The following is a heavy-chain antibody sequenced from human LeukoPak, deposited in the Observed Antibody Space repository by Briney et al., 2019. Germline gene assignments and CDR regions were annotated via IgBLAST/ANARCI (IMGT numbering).Heavy chain of an antibody. CDR3: AREFGSTSCHDY. CDR1: GYTFTNYY. J-gene: IGHJ4*02. CDR2: INPNSGGT. D-gene: IGHD2-2*01. Sequence: GASVKVSCKASGYTFTNYYIHWVRQAPGQGVQWMGWINPNSGGTNYAQKFQGRVTMTRDTSISTAYMELSRLRSDDTAVYYCAREFGSTSCHDYWGQGTLVTVSS. V-gene: IGHV1-2*02.